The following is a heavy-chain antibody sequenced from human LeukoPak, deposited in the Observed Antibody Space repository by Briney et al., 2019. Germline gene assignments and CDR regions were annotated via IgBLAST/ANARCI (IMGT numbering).Heavy chain of an antibody. J-gene: IGHJ3*02. D-gene: IGHD2/OR15-2a*01. CDR2: IYYSGST. CDR3: ARQIIAVNAFDI. Sequence: SETLSLTCTVSGGSTSSTFDYWGWIRQPPGKGLEWIGSIYYSGSTFYNPSLKSQVIISVDTSKNQFSLKLSSVTAADTAVYYCARQIIAVNAFDIWGQGTMVTVSS. CDR1: GGSTSSTFDY. V-gene: IGHV4-39*01.